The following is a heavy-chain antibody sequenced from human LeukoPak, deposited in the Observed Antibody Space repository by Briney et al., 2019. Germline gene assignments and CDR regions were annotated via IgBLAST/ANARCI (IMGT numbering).Heavy chain of an antibody. CDR3: ARVHRPGGGQWLVQEYFQH. Sequence: HPGGSLRLSCAASGFTFSSYAMHWVRQAPGKGLGWVAVISYDGSNKYYADSVKGRFTISRDNSRNTLYLQMNSLRAEDTAVYYCARVHRPGGGQWLVQEYFQHWGQGTLVTVSS. V-gene: IGHV3-30-3*01. CDR1: GFTFSSYA. D-gene: IGHD6-19*01. J-gene: IGHJ1*01. CDR2: ISYDGSNK.